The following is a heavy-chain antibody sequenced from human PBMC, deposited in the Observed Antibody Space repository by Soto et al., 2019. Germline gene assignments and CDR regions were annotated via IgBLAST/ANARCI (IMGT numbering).Heavy chain of an antibody. V-gene: IGHV4-59*01. CDR3: ARGGGIFNY. CDR2: IYYSGRT. Sequence: SETLSLTCTVSGGSISSYHWSWIRQPPGKGLEWSGYIYYSGRTNYNPPLKSRVTISIDTSKNQFSLKLSSVTAADTAVYYCARGGGIFNYWGQRTLVTVSA. D-gene: IGHD2-15*01. J-gene: IGHJ4*02. CDR1: GGSISSYH.